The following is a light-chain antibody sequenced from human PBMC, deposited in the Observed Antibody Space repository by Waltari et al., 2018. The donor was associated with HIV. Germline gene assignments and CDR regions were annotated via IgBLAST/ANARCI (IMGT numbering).Light chain of an antibody. V-gene: IGLV2-8*01. CDR2: EVN. CDR1: DSDIVSYNY. CDR3: SSYTGRDIRVV. J-gene: IGLJ2*01. Sequence: QSALTQPPSASGSPGQSVPISCTGSDSDIVSYNYVSWYQQHPSTAHNLMLYEVNNRPSGVPDRFSGAKSGSVASLTVSGLQADDEADYYCSSYTGRDIRVVFGGGTKLTVL.